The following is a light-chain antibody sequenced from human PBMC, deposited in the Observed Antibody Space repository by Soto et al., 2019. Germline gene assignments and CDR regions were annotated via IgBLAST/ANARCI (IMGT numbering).Light chain of an antibody. V-gene: IGLV1-51*01. CDR2: DND. Sequence: QSVLTQPPSVSAAPGQKVTISCSGSTSNVGTKHVSWYQQFPGTVPKVLIYDNDKRRSGIPDRFSGSRSGTTATLAITGLQSGDEADYYCASWDTGLTVAIFGGGTKLTVL. CDR3: ASWDTGLTVAI. CDR1: TSNVGTKH. J-gene: IGLJ2*01.